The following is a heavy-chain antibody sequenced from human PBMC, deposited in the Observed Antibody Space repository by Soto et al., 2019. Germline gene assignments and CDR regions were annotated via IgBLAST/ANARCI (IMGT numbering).Heavy chain of an antibody. D-gene: IGHD3-10*01. CDR2: IGGSGGST. J-gene: IGHJ3*02. Sequence: GGSLRLSCAASGFTFSNYAMSWVRQAPGKGLEWVSGIGGSGGSTHYADSVKGRFTISKDNSKSTLYLQMNSLRAEDTALYYCAKGGGFYYGPGSYSNAFDIWGQGTMVTVSS. V-gene: IGHV3-23*01. CDR3: AKGGGFYYGPGSYSNAFDI. CDR1: GFTFSNYA.